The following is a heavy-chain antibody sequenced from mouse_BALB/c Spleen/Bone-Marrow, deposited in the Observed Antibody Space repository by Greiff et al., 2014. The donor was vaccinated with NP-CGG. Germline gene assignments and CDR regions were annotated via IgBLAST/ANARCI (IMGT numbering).Heavy chain of an antibody. Sequence: DVKLQESGPELVKPGASVKLSCKASGYTFTDYNMHWLKQSHGKSLEWIGYIYPYNGGTGYNQTFTTKATLTVDKSSNTAYMELRSLTSEDSAVYYCAAGTRWYFDVWGAGTTVTVSS. CDR2: IYPYNGGT. D-gene: IGHD4-1*01. J-gene: IGHJ1*01. V-gene: IGHV1S29*02. CDR1: GYTFTDYN. CDR3: AAGTRWYFDV.